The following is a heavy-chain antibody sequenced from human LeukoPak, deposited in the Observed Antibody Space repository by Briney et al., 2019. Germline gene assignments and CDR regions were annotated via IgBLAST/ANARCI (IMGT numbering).Heavy chain of an antibody. Sequence: GASMRVSCKASGYTFTAYYLHWVRQAPGQCLEWMGWINPGSGDTKYAQKFQGRVTMTRDTSISTAYMELSRLRSDDSAVYYCARDLGLFYSVDDDSSDFFDSWGQGTLVTVSS. CDR3: ARDLGLFYSVDDDSSDFFDS. CDR1: GYTFTAYY. V-gene: IGHV1-2*02. J-gene: IGHJ4*02. CDR2: INPGSGDT. D-gene: IGHD5/OR15-5a*01.